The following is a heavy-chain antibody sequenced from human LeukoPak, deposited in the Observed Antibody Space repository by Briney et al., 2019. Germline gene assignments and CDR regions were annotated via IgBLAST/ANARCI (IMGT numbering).Heavy chain of an antibody. CDR2: IYHSGST. J-gene: IGHJ4*02. CDR1: NFSISSGYY. CDR3: ARRGVIAARLFDY. Sequence: SETLSLTCAVSNFSISSGYYWGWIRQPPGKGLEWIGSIYHSGSTYYNPSLKSRLTISVDTSKNQFSLKLSSVTAAGTAVYYCARRGVIAARLFDYWGQGTLVTVSS. V-gene: IGHV4-38-2*01. D-gene: IGHD6-6*01.